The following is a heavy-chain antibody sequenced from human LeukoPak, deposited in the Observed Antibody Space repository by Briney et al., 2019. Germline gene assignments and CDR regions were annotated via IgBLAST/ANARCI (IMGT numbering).Heavy chain of an antibody. D-gene: IGHD2-15*01. CDR2: ISSSSSYI. V-gene: IGHV3-21*01. Sequence: PGRSLRLSCTASGFTFGDYAMNWVRQAPGKGLEWVSSISSSSSYIYYADSVKGRFTISRDNAKNSLYLQMNSLRAEDTAVYYCAREDMPVPASIDYWGQGTLVTVSS. J-gene: IGHJ4*02. CDR1: GFTFGDYA. CDR3: AREDMPVPASIDY.